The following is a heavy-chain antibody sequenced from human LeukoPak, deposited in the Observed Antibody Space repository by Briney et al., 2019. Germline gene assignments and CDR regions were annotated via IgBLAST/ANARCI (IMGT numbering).Heavy chain of an antibody. D-gene: IGHD2-2*01. CDR1: GYTFTGYY. V-gene: IGHV1-2*02. CDR3: ARLGYCSSTSCYFYFDY. J-gene: IGHJ4*02. CDR2: INPNSGGT. Sequence: GASVKVSCKASGYTFTGYYMHWVRQAPGQGLEWMGWINPNSGGTNYAQKFQGRVTMTRDTSISTAYMELSRLRSDDTAVYYCARLGYCSSTSCYFYFDYWGQGTLVTVSS.